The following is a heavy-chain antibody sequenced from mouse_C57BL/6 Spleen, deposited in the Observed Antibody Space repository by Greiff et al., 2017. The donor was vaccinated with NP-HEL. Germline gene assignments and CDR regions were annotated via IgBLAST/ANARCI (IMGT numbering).Heavy chain of an antibody. V-gene: IGHV1-82*01. CDR2: IYPGDGDT. J-gene: IGHJ4*01. CDR1: GYAFSSSW. Sequence: VKLMESGPELVKPGASVKLSCKASGYAFSSSWMNWVKQRPGKGLEWIGRIYPGDGDTNYNGKFKGKATLTADKSSSTAYMQLSSLTSEDSAVYFCASLSYYAMDYWGQGTSVTVSS. CDR3: ASLSYYAMDY.